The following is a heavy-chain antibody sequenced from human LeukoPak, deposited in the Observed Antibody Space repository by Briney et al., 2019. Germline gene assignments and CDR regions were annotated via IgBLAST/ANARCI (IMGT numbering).Heavy chain of an antibody. J-gene: IGHJ2*01. V-gene: IGHV3-30-3*01. Sequence: GGSLRLSCAASGFTFSSYAMHWVRQAPGKGLEWVAVISYDGSNKYYADSVKGRFTISRDNSKNTLYLQMNSLRAEDTAVYYCARVEYFDLWGRGTLVTVSS. CDR3: ARVEYFDL. CDR2: ISYDGSNK. CDR1: GFTFSSYA.